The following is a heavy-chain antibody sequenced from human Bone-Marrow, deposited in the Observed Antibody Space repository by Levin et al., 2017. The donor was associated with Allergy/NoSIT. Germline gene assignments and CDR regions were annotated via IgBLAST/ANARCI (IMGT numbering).Heavy chain of an antibody. V-gene: IGHV1-46*01. CDR2: INPSGGST. D-gene: IGHD2-15*01. Sequence: SGESLKISCKASGYTFTSYYMHWVRQAPGQGLEWMGIINPSGGSTSYAQKFQGRVTMTRDTSTSTVYMELSSLRSEDTAVYYCARGGATRGSLDYWGQGTLVTVSS. J-gene: IGHJ4*02. CDR1: GYTFTSYY. CDR3: ARGGATRGSLDY.